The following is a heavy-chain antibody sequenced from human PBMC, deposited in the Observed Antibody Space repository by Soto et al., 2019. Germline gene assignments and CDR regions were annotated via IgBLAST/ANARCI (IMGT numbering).Heavy chain of an antibody. Sequence: QVQLVESGGGVVQPGRSLRLSCAASGFTFSSYGMHWVRQAPGKGLEWVAVIWYDGSNKYYADSVKGRFTISRDNSKNTLYLQMNSLRAEDTAVYYCARDKRSTRNQSYYYYYMDVWGKGTTVTVSS. V-gene: IGHV3-33*01. D-gene: IGHD2-2*01. J-gene: IGHJ6*03. CDR2: IWYDGSNK. CDR3: ARDKRSTRNQSYYYYYMDV. CDR1: GFTFSSYG.